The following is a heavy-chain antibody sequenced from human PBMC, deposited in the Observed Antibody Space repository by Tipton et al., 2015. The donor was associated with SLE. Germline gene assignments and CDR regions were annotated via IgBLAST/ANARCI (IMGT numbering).Heavy chain of an antibody. CDR2: IKQDGSEK. V-gene: IGHV3-7*01. Sequence: SLRLSCAAFGFTFSSYWMSWVRQAPGKGLEWVANIKQDGSEKYYVDSVKGRFTISRDNAKNSLYLQMNSLRAEDTAVYYCAREAYSGSYFDYWGQGTLVTVSS. J-gene: IGHJ4*02. CDR3: AREAYSGSYFDY. CDR1: GFTFSSYW. D-gene: IGHD1-26*01.